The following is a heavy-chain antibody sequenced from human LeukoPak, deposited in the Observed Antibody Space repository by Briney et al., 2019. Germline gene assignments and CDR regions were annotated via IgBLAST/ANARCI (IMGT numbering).Heavy chain of an antibody. CDR2: ISSSSSYI. J-gene: IGHJ4*02. CDR1: GFTFSSYS. CDR3: AVIAARVD. Sequence: GGSLRLSCAASGFTFSSYSMNWVRQAPGKGLEWVSSISSSSSYIYYADPVKGRFTISRDNAKNSLYLQMNSLRAEDTAVYCCAVIAARVDWGQGTLVTVSS. V-gene: IGHV3-21*01. D-gene: IGHD6-6*01.